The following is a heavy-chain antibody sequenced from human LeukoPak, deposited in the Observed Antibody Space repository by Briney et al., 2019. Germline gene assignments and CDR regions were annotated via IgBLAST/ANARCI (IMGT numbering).Heavy chain of an antibody. Sequence: SETLSLTCAVSGGSIISSNWWSWVRQPPGKGLEWIGEIYHSGSTNYNPSLKSRVTISIDTSKNQFSLKLRSVTAADTAVYYCARQWTSGWRAFDYWGQGTLVTVSS. J-gene: IGHJ4*02. D-gene: IGHD6-19*01. CDR2: IYHSGST. V-gene: IGHV4-4*02. CDR3: ARQWTSGWRAFDY. CDR1: GGSIISSNW.